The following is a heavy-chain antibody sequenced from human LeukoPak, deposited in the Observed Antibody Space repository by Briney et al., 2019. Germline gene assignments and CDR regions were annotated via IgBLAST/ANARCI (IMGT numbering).Heavy chain of an antibody. CDR1: AGSFSNYY. V-gene: IGHV4-34*01. J-gene: IGHJ6*03. CDR2: WNDSGTI. CDR3: ARRWNYGRNYYIDV. D-gene: IGHD1-7*01. Sequence: SETLSVTCAVYAGSFSNYYWSSIRQSPRKGPQWSGEWNDSGTINYNPSLLSRVTISVDKSKNPFSLKLSSVTAADTAVYYCARRWNYGRNYYIDVWGKGATVSVSS.